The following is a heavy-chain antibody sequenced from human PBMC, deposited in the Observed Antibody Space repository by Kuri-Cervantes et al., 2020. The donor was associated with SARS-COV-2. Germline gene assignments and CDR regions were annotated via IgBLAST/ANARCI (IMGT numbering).Heavy chain of an antibody. CDR3: TTGYCSGGSCYRRGFGY. D-gene: IGHD2-15*01. CDR2: IKSKTDGGTT. Sequence: GESLKISCAASGFTFSNAWMNWVRQAPGKGLEWVGRIKSKTDGGTTDYAAPVKGRFTISRDDSKNTLYLQMNSLKTEDTAVYYCTTGYCSGGSCYRRGFGYWGQGTLVTCSS. J-gene: IGHJ4*02. V-gene: IGHV3-15*07. CDR1: GFTFSNAW.